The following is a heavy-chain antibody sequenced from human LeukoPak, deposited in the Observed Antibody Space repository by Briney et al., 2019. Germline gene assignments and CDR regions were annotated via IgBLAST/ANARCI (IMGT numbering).Heavy chain of an antibody. CDR3: ASALPFQLVH. CDR2: IYYSGST. V-gene: IGHV4-30-4*07. D-gene: IGHD6-13*01. J-gene: IGHJ4*02. Sequence: SQTLSLTCAVPGGSISSGGHSWSWIRQPPGKGLEWIGYIYYSGSTNYNPSLKSRVTMSVDKSKNQFSLKLSSVTAADTAVYYCASALPFQLVHWGQGTLVTVSS. CDR1: GGSISSGGHS.